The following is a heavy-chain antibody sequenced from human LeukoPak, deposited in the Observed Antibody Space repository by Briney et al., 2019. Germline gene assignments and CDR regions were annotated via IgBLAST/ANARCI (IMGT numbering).Heavy chain of an antibody. CDR1: GGSISSDY. Sequence: SETLSVTCTVSGGSISSDYWSCIRQPPGKGLEWIGRIYTSGSTNYNPSLKSRATMSVETSKNQFSLKLSSVTAADTAVYYCARAGLFTSVTLEFEPWGQGTLVTDSS. CDR3: ARAGLFTSVTLEFEP. J-gene: IGHJ5*02. D-gene: IGHD5-18*01. CDR2: IYTSGST. V-gene: IGHV4-4*07.